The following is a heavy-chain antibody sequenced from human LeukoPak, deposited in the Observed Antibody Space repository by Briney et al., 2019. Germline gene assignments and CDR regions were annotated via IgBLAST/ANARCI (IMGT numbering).Heavy chain of an antibody. D-gene: IGHD4-17*01. V-gene: IGHV3-30*03. CDR2: ISSDGSNK. J-gene: IGHJ4*02. CDR1: GFTFSIYG. Sequence: GGSLRLSCVASGFTFSIYGMHWVRQAPGKGLEWVAVISSDGSNKYYADSVKGRFTISRDNSKNTLYLQMNSLRAEDTAVYYCARDGTTVTSFDYWGQGTLVTVSS. CDR3: ARDGTTVTSFDY.